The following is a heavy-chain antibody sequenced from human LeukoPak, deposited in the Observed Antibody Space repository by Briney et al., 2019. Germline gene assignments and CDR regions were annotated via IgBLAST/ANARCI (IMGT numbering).Heavy chain of an antibody. CDR3: ASFARRVYVEYYFDY. V-gene: IGHV5-51*01. CDR2: IYPGDSDT. J-gene: IGHJ4*02. CDR1: GYSFTSYW. D-gene: IGHD2-8*01. Sequence: PGESLKISCKGSGYSFTSYWIGWVRQMPGKGLEWMGIIYPGDSDTRYSPSFQGQVTMSADKSITTAYLQWSSLKASDTAMYYCASFARRVYVEYYFDYWGQGTLVTVSS.